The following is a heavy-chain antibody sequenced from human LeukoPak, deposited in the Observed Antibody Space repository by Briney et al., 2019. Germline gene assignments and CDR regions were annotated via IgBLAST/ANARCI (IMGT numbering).Heavy chain of an antibody. CDR2: IYHSGTT. D-gene: IGHD4-11*01. Sequence: SQTLSLTCTVSGDSMTRGGYYWSWVRQHPGKGLEWVGFIYHSGTTFYNPSLESRAIISVDTSQNQFSLKLTSVTAADTAVYYCARAVDYRNYFDYWGQGTLVTVSS. CDR3: ARAVDYRNYFDY. V-gene: IGHV4-31*03. J-gene: IGHJ4*02. CDR1: GDSMTRGGYY.